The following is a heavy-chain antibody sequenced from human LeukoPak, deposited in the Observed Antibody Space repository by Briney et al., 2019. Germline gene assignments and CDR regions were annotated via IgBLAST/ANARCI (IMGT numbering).Heavy chain of an antibody. CDR2: ISSSSRSI. D-gene: IGHD3-10*01. J-gene: IGHJ4*02. CDR3: VLGSPLDY. V-gene: IGHV3-48*02. Sequence: PGGSLRLSCAASGFTFSSYSMNWVRQAPGKGLEWVSYISSSSRSIYYADSVKGRFTISRDNANNSLSLQTNSLRDEDTAVYYCVLGSPLDYWGQGTLVTVSS. CDR1: GFTFSSYS.